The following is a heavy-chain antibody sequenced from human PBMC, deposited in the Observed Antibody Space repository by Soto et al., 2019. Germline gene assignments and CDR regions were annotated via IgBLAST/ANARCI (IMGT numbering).Heavy chain of an antibody. CDR2: ISYDGSNK. Sequence: QVQLVESGGGVVQPGRSLRLSCAASGFTFSSYAMHWVRQAPGKGLEWVAVISYDGSNKYYADSVKGRFTISRDNSKTPLYLQMNSLRAEDTAVYYCARDSIYSSSWYDYWGQGTLVTVSS. J-gene: IGHJ4*02. CDR3: ARDSIYSSSWYDY. D-gene: IGHD6-13*01. V-gene: IGHV3-30-3*01. CDR1: GFTFSSYA.